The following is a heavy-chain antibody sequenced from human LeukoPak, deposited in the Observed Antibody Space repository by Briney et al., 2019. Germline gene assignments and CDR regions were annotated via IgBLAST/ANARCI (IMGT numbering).Heavy chain of an antibody. Sequence: PVASVKVSCKASGYTFTSYDINWVRQATGQGLEWMGWMNPNSGNTGYAQKFQGRVTMTRNTSISTAYMELSSLRSEDTAVYYCARTHYDILTGYPQSRYYYYYMDDWGKGTTVTVSS. J-gene: IGHJ6*03. CDR1: GYTFTSYD. V-gene: IGHV1-8*01. D-gene: IGHD3-9*01. CDR3: ARTHYDILTGYPQSRYYYYYMDD. CDR2: MNPNSGNT.